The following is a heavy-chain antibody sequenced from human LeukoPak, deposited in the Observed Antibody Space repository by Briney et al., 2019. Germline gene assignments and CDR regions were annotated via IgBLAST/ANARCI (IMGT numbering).Heavy chain of an antibody. D-gene: IGHD3-10*01. CDR1: GYTFTSYG. CDR2: ISANKGST. J-gene: IGHJ4*02. CDR3: AILGSSITLVRGVPFEY. Sequence: GGSVKVSCKASGYTFTSYGMSWVRQAPGQGLEWMGWISANKGSTYYAHNLQGRVTMTTDTSTSTAYMELRSLRSDDTAVYYCAILGSSITLVRGVPFEYWGQGTLVTVPS. V-gene: IGHV1-18*04.